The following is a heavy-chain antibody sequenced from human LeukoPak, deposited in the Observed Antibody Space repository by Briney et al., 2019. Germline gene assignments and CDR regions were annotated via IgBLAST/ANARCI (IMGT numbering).Heavy chain of an antibody. Sequence: GGSLRLSCAASGFSFRTYSFTWVRQAPGKELEWVASIGSSGNYLYYADSFKGRFTISRDTAKNSLYLQMNILRVEDTAVYYCARPETEGEISGAWGYWGQGTLVTVSS. J-gene: IGHJ4*02. CDR2: IGSSGNYL. V-gene: IGHV3-21*01. CDR1: GFSFRTYS. D-gene: IGHD3-16*01. CDR3: ARPETEGEISGAWGY.